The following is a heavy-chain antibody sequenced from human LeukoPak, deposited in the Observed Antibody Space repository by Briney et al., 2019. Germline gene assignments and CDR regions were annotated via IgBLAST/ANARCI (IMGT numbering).Heavy chain of an antibody. CDR2: ISYHGSNK. CDR3: AKEGQGYGSGWYYFDY. Sequence: GGSLRLSCAASGFTFSSYAMHWVRQAPGKGLEWVAVISYHGSNKYYADSVKGRFTISRDNSKNTLYLQMNSLRAEDTAVYYCAKEGQGYGSGWYYFDYWGQGTLVTVSS. V-gene: IGHV3-30-3*01. CDR1: GFTFSSYA. J-gene: IGHJ4*02. D-gene: IGHD6-19*01.